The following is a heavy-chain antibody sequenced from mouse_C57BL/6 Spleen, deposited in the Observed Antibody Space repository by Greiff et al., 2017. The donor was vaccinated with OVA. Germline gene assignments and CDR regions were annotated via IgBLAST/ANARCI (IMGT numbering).Heavy chain of an antibody. CDR3: ARNGYYGFAY. D-gene: IGHD2-3*01. CDR1: GYAFTNYL. CDR2: INPGSGGT. J-gene: IGHJ3*01. Sequence: VKLQQSGAELVRPGTSVKVSCKASGYAFTNYLIEWVKQRPGQGLEWIGVINPGSGGTNYNEKFKGKATLTADKSSSTAYMQLSSLTSEDSAVYFCARNGYYGFAYWGQGTLVTVSA. V-gene: IGHV1-54*01.